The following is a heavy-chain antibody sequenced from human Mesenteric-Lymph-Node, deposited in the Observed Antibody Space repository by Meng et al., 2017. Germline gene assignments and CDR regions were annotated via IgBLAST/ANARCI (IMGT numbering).Heavy chain of an antibody. V-gene: IGHV3-21*04. CDR3: ARGQLAALDY. J-gene: IGHJ4*02. Sequence: EVQLVESGGGLVKPGGSLSLSCATSGFSFSSYSMNWVRQAPGKGLEWVSSISSSSSYADSVKGRFTISRDNAKNSLHLQMNSLRAEDTALYFCARGQLAALDYWGQGTLVTVSS. CDR2: ISSSS. CDR1: GFSFSSYS.